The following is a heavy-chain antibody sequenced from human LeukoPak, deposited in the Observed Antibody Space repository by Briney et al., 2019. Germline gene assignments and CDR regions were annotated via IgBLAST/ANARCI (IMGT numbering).Heavy chain of an antibody. CDR3: ARPGTF. D-gene: IGHD1-26*01. CDR1: GFTFSNYW. CDR2: IDNAGSIT. V-gene: IGHV3-74*03. J-gene: IGHJ4*02. Sequence: GGSLRLSCAASGFTFSNYWIHWVRQAPGKGLVWVSRIDNAGSITTYADSVKGRFTISRDNSKNTLYLQMNSLRAEDTAVYYCARPGTFWGQGTLVTVSS.